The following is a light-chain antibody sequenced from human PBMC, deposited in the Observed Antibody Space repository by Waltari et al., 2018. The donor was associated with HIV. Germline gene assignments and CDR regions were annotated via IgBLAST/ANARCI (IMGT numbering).Light chain of an antibody. Sequence: QSVLTQPPSVSAAPGQKVTISCSCSSSNIGNNFVSWYQQPPGTAPKLLIYDNNKRPSGIPDRFSGSKSGTSATLGITGLQTGDEADYYCGTWDSSLSAGLFGGGTKLTVL. CDR2: DNN. CDR3: GTWDSSLSAGL. J-gene: IGLJ3*02. V-gene: IGLV1-51*01. CDR1: SSNIGNNF.